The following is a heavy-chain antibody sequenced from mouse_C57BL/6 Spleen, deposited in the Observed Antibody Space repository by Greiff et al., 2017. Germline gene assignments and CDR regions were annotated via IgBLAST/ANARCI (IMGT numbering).Heavy chain of an antibody. CDR3: ARTALSTVVAPHWYFDV. CDR1: GYTFTSYW. Sequence: QVQLQQPGAELVKPGASVKMSCKASGYTFTSYWITWVKQRPGQGLEWIGDIYPGSGSTNYNEKFKSKATLTVDTSSSTAYMQLSSLTSEDSAVYYCARTALSTVVAPHWYFDVWGTGTTVTVSS. CDR2: IYPGSGST. V-gene: IGHV1-55*01. D-gene: IGHD1-1*01. J-gene: IGHJ1*03.